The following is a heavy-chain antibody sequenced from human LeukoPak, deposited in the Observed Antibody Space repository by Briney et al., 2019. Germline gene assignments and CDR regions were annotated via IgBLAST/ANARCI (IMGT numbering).Heavy chain of an antibody. V-gene: IGHV4-59*08. Sequence: SETLSLTCTVSGGSISSYYWSWIRQPPRKGLEWIGYVFYSGSINYNPSLKSRVTISIDASKNQFSLKLSSVTAADTAVYYCARLTSGTHPNFDYWGQGTLVTISS. CDR2: VFYSGSI. D-gene: IGHD3-10*01. J-gene: IGHJ4*02. CDR3: ARLTSGTHPNFDY. CDR1: GGSISSYY.